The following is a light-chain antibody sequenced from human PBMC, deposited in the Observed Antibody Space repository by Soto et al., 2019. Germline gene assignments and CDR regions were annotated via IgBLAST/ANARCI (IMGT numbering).Light chain of an antibody. CDR2: EVS. J-gene: IGLJ1*01. Sequence: QSALTQPASVSGSPGQSITISCAGTSSDIGGYNYVSWYQQQPGKAPKVMIYEVSNRPSGVSNRFSGSKSGNTASLTISGLQAEDEADYYCSSYTSSSTLYVFGSGTKVTVL. V-gene: IGLV2-14*01. CDR1: SSDIGGYNY. CDR3: SSYTSSSTLYV.